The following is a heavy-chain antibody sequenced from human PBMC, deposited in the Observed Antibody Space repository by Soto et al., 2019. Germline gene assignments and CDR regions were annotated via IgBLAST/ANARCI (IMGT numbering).Heavy chain of an antibody. D-gene: IGHD1-20*01. V-gene: IGHV6-1*01. Sequence: SQTLSLTCAISGDSDSRNTAAWNWIRRSPSRGLEWLGSTYYRCKRYNDYAVSVKSRITINPDTTKHQFSLQLTSVTPEDTAVYYCARDSVNTYNWNDYPLDYWGQGTLVTVSS. CDR3: ARDSVNTYNWNDYPLDY. J-gene: IGHJ4*02. CDR2: TYYRCKRYN. CDR1: GDSDSRNTAA.